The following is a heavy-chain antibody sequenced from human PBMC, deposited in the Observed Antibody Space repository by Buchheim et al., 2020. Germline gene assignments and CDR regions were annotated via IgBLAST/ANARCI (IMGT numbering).Heavy chain of an antibody. V-gene: IGHV1-46*03. CDR3: ARDEAPEGITIFGVVIIRRYFQH. CDR2: INPSGGST. J-gene: IGHJ1*01. CDR1: GYTFTSYY. D-gene: IGHD3-3*01. Sequence: QVQLVQSGAEVKKPGASVKVSCKASGYTFTSYYMHWVRQAPGQGREWMGIINPSGGSTSYAQKFQGRVTMTRDTSTSTVSMELSSLRSEDTAVYYCARDEAPEGITIFGVVIIRRYFQHWGQGTL.